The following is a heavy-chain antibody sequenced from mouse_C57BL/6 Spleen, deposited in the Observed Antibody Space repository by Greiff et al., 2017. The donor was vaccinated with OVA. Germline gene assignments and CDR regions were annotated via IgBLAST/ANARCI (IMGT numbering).Heavy chain of an antibody. D-gene: IGHD1-1*01. CDR2: IDPETGGT. CDR3: TREGAVHTVVPFDY. Sequence: QVQLQQSGAELVRPGASVTLSCKASGYTFTDYEMHWVKQTPVHGLEWIGAIDPETGGTAYNQKFKGKAILTADKSSSTAYMELRSLTSEDSAVYYCTREGAVHTVVPFDYWGQGTTLTVSS. V-gene: IGHV1-15*01. CDR1: GYTFTDYE. J-gene: IGHJ2*01.